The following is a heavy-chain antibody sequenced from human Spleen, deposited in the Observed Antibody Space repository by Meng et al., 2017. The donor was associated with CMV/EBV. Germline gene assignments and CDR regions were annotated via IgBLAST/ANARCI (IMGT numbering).Heavy chain of an antibody. CDR3: ARDHYCSSTSCSRGAFDI. D-gene: IGHD2-2*01. CDR1: DGSFSVYY. J-gene: IGHJ3*02. CDR2: INHSGTT. Sequence: SETLSLTCAVHDGSFSVYYWSWIRQPPGKGLEWIGEINHSGTTNYNPSLKSRVTMSVDTSKNQLSLKLSSVTAADTAVYYCARDHYCSSTSCSRGAFDIWGQGTMVTVSS. V-gene: IGHV4-34*01.